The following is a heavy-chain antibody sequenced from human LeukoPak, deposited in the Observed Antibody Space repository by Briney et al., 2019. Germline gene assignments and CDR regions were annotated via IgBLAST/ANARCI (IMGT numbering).Heavy chain of an antibody. J-gene: IGHJ5*02. CDR2: ISSSGSTI. CDR3: ATSEGWHS. V-gene: IGHV3-48*03. Sequence: GGSLRLSCGASGFTFSSYEMNWVRQAPGKGREWVSYISSSGSTIYYADSVKGRFTISRDSAKNSLYLQMNSLRAEDTAVYYCATSEGWHSWGQGTLVTVSS. D-gene: IGHD5-24*01. CDR1: GFTFSSYE.